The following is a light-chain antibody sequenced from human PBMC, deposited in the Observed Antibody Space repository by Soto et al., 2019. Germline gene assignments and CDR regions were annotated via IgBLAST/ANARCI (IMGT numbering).Light chain of an antibody. V-gene: IGLV2-14*03. J-gene: IGLJ1*01. CDR2: GVS. CDR1: SSDVGGYNY. CDR3: SSYTSSITYV. Sequence: SALTQPASVSGSPGQSIAISCTGTSSDVGGYNYVSWYQHHPGKAPKLMIYGVSNRPSGVSNRFSGSKSGNTASLTISGLQADDFSDYYCSSYTSSITYVFGTGTNFTVL.